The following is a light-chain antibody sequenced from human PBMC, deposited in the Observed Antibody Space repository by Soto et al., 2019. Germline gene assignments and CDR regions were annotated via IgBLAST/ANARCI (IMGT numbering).Light chain of an antibody. CDR3: TSYIRSSTLDYV. CDR1: SXDVGGYNY. V-gene: IGLV2-14*01. CDR2: EVS. J-gene: IGLJ1*01. Sequence: QSALTQPASVSGSPGQSVTISCTGTSXDVGGYNYVSWYQQYPGKAPKLMIYEVSNRPSGVSNRFSGSKSGNTASLTISGLQAEDEADYYCTSYIRSSTLDYVFGTGTKVTVL.